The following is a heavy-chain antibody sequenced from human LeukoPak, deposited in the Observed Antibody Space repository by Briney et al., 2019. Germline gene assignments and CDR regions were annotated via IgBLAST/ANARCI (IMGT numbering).Heavy chain of an antibody. V-gene: IGHV1-69*04. CDR1: GGTFSSYA. CDR3: ATDSSGYSFDY. CDR2: IIPIFGIA. D-gene: IGHD3-22*01. Sequence: SVKVSCKASGGTFSSYAISWVRQAPGQGLEWMGRIIPIFGIANYAQKFQGRVTITADKSTSTAYMELSSLRSEDTAVYYCATDSSGYSFDYWGQGTLVTVSS. J-gene: IGHJ4*02.